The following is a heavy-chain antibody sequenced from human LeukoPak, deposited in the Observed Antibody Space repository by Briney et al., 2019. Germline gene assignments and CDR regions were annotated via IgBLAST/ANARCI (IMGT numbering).Heavy chain of an antibody. CDR3: ARGPDIVVVPAAPYVPFDY. V-gene: IGHV4-34*01. Sequence: SETLSLTCAVYGGSFSVYYWSWIRQPPGKGLEWIGEINHSGSTNYNPSLKSRVTISVDTSKNQFSLKLSSVTAADTAVYYCARGPDIVVVPAAPYVPFDYWGQGTLVTVSS. J-gene: IGHJ4*02. CDR2: INHSGST. D-gene: IGHD2-2*01. CDR1: GGSFSVYY.